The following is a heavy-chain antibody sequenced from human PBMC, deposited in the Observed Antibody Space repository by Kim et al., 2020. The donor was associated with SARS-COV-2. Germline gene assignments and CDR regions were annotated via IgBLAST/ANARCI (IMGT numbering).Heavy chain of an antibody. Sequence: SETLSLTCAVYGGSFSGYYWSCIRQPPGKWLEWFGEINHSGSTNSNPSLKSRVTISVDTSKNQFSLKLSSVTAADTAVYYCAALRIYYGSGSYFWFDPWGQGTLVTVSS. CDR2: INHSGST. D-gene: IGHD3-10*01. CDR1: GGSFSGYY. J-gene: IGHJ5*02. V-gene: IGHV4-34*01. CDR3: AALRIYYGSGSYFWFDP.